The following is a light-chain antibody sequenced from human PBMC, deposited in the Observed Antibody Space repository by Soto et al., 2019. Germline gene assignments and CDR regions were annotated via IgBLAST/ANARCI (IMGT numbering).Light chain of an antibody. Sequence: EIAMTQSPATLSVSPGERVTLSGRASQSVSSNLAWYQQKPGQSPRLLIYGASTRATGIPARFSGSGSGTEFTLTIRSLKSEDFAVDYCQQYINLWTFGQGTKVDIK. J-gene: IGKJ1*01. V-gene: IGKV3-15*01. CDR2: GAS. CDR1: QSVSSN. CDR3: QQYINLWT.